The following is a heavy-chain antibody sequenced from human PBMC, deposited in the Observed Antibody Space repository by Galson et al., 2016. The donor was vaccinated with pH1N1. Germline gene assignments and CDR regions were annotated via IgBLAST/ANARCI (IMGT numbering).Heavy chain of an antibody. V-gene: IGHV5-51*01. CDR1: GYSFTTSW. CDR3: AICHGGETASVWVDY. D-gene: IGHD2-21*01. Sequence: QSGAEVKKPGESLKISCKGSGYSFTTSWIGWVRQMPGKGLEWMGIIYAGDSDTRYSPSFQGQVTISVDKSINTAYLQCSSLEASDTAMYYCAICHGGETASVWVDYWGQGTLVTVSS. J-gene: IGHJ4*02. CDR2: IYAGDSDT.